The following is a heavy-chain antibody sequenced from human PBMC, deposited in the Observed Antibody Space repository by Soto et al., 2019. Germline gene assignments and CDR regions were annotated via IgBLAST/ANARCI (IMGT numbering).Heavy chain of an antibody. V-gene: IGHV1-2*02. Sequence: GASVKVSCKASGYTFTAHYMHWVRQAPGQGLEWMGWLNPNDGDISYAQKFQGRVTMTRDTSITTAYMELSRLRYDDTAVYYCATSILARADAFDIWGQGTMVTVSS. CDR3: ATSILARADAFDI. CDR1: GYTFTAHY. D-gene: IGHD5-12*01. CDR2: LNPNDGDI. J-gene: IGHJ3*02.